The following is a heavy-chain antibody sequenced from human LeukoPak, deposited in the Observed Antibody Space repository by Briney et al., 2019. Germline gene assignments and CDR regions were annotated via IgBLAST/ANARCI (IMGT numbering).Heavy chain of an antibody. CDR2: INGNGAAT. CDR3: AKGLKTGVGPYMGYHYYMDV. V-gene: IGHV3-23*01. Sequence: GGSLRLSCVASGFTFNNYAMHWVRQAPGKGLEWVSTINGNGAATYYADSFKGRFLISRDNSYNTVSLQMNGLRDEDTGVYYCAKGLKTGVGPYMGYHYYMDVWGKGATVTVSS. D-gene: IGHD3-16*01. J-gene: IGHJ6*03. CDR1: GFTFNNYA.